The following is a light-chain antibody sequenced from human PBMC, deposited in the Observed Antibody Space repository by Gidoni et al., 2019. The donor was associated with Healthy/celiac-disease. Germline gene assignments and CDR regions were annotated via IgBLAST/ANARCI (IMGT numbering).Light chain of an antibody. Sequence: DSQMTQSPSSLSASVGDRVTITCRASQSSGSYLNWYQQTPGKAPKLLIYAASSLQSGVQSRFIGCRSGTDFPLTLSSLPPAYFATYYCQQSYSTPFTFGPGTKVDIK. CDR2: AAS. CDR1: QSSGSY. V-gene: IGKV1-39*01. CDR3: QQSYSTPFT. J-gene: IGKJ3*01.